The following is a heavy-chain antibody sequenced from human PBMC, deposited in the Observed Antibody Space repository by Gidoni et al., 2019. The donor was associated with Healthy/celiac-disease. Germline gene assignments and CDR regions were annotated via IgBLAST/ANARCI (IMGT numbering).Heavy chain of an antibody. Sequence: QVQLQASGPGLVKPSEPLSLTCTVSGGSISSYYWSWIRQPAGKGLEWIGRIYTSGSTNYNPSLKSRVTMSVDTSKNQFTLKLSSVTAADTAVYYCARFAGTTRGGFWFDPWGQGTLVTVSS. J-gene: IGHJ5*02. CDR1: GGSISSYY. CDR2: IYTSGST. V-gene: IGHV4-4*07. CDR3: ARFAGTTRGGFWFDP. D-gene: IGHD1-7*01.